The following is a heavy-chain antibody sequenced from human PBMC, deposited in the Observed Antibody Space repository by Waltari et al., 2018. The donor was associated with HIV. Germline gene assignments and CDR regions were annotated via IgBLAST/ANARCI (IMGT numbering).Heavy chain of an antibody. V-gene: IGHV1-69*01. CDR3: ASGVEMATTGDY. D-gene: IGHD2-8*01. CDR1: GGTFSSYA. CDR2: IIPISDTT. J-gene: IGHJ4*02. Sequence: QVQLVQSGAEVKKPGSSVKVSCKASGGTFSSYAFSWVRQAPGQGLEWMGVIIPISDTTHYAQNFQGRVTITADESTSTAYMELSSLRSEDTAVYYCASGVEMATTGDYWGQGTLVTVSS.